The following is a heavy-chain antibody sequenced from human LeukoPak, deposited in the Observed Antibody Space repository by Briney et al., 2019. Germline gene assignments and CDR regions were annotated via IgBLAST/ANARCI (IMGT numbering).Heavy chain of an antibody. CDR2: ISGSGGTI. CDR1: GFTFSTYA. Sequence: GGSLRLSCAASGFTFSTYAISWVRQAPGKGLEWVSTISGSGGTIYYADSVKGRFTISRDKSKNTPYLQMNSLRAEDTALYYCATLVGATDYWGQGTLVTVSS. D-gene: IGHD1-26*01. J-gene: IGHJ4*02. V-gene: IGHV3-23*01. CDR3: ATLVGATDY.